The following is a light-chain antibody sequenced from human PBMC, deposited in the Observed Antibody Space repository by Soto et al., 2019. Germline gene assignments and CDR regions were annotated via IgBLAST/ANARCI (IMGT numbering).Light chain of an antibody. V-gene: IGKV1-39*01. Sequence: EIQVTQSPTSLSASVGDRVTITCRASRSIGNNLNWYQQRPGKAPQLLIYAASSLQSGVPSRFSCSSSGTDFTLTINGLQPEDLATCYCQQSFSPHIAFGQGTLL. J-gene: IGKJ5*01. CDR2: AAS. CDR3: QQSFSPHIA. CDR1: RSIGNN.